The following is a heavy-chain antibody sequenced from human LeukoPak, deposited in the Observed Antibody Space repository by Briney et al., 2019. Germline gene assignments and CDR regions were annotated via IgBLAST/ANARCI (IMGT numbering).Heavy chain of an antibody. V-gene: IGHV1-18*01. J-gene: IGHJ5*02. Sequence: ASVKVSCKASGYTFTSYGISWVRQAPGQGLEWMGWISAYNGNTNYAQKLQGRVTMTTDTSTSTAYMELRSLRSDDTSVYYCAREQDGIYWFDPWGQGTLVTVSS. CDR1: GYTFTSYG. CDR3: AREQDGIYWFDP. CDR2: ISAYNGNT. D-gene: IGHD5-24*01.